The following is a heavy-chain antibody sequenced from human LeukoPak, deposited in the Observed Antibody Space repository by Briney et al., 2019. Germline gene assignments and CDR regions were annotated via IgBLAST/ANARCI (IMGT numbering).Heavy chain of an antibody. CDR2: IYYSGST. CDR3: ARDPTNTGYFDY. V-gene: IGHV4-59*01. J-gene: IGHJ4*02. CDR1: GGSISSYY. Sequence: PSETLSLTCTVSGGSISSYYWSWIRQPPGKGLEWIGYIYYSGSTNYNPSLKSRVTISVDTSKNQFSLKLSSVTSADTAVYYCARDPTNTGYFDYWGQGTLVTVSS. D-gene: IGHD2-8*01.